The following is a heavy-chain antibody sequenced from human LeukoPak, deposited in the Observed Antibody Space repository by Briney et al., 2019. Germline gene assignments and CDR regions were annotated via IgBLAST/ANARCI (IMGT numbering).Heavy chain of an antibody. CDR3: ASSFYDSSGYHDY. CDR2: IWYDGTKT. Sequence: GGSLRLSCATSGFTFSSYAMNWVRQAPGKGLECVALIWYDGTKTYYADSVKGRFTISRDNSNNTLYLQMNSLRVEDTAVYYCASSFYDSSGYHDYWGQGTLVTVSS. J-gene: IGHJ4*02. CDR1: GFTFSSYA. D-gene: IGHD3-22*01. V-gene: IGHV3-33*01.